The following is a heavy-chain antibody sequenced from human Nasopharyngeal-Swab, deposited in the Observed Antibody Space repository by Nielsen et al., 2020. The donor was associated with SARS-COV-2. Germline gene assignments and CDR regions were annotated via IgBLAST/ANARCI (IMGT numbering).Heavy chain of an antibody. CDR1: GYTFSSYY. D-gene: IGHD3-10*01. J-gene: IGHJ5*02. CDR2: INPSGGST. V-gene: IGHV1-46*01. Sequence: ASVKVSCKASGYTFSSYYMHWVRQAPGQGLEWMGIINPSGGSTTYAQKFQGRVTMTRDTSTSTVYMELRSLRSDDTAVYYCARKGVGMVRGVSWFDPWGQGTLVTVSS. CDR3: ARKGVGMVRGVSWFDP.